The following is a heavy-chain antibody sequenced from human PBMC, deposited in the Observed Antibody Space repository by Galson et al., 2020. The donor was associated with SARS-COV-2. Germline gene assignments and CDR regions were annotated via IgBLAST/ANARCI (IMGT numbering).Heavy chain of an antibody. J-gene: IGHJ3*02. CDR3: AHSGLGDYYDSSGPNLAFDI. V-gene: IGHV2-5*02. CDR2: IYWDDDK. D-gene: IGHD3-22*01. Sequence: SGPTLVKPTQTLTLTCTFSGFSLSTSGVGVGWIRQPPGKALEWLALIYWDDDKRYSPSLKSRLTITKDTSKNQVVLTMTNMDPVDTATYYCAHSGLGDYYDSSGPNLAFDIWGQGTMVTVSS. CDR1: GFSLSTSGVG.